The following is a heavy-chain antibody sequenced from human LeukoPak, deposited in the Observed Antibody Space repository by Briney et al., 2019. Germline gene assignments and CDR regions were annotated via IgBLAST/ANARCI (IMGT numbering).Heavy chain of an antibody. J-gene: IGHJ4*02. CDR3: ARSAGYYDSSAYGDY. CDR1: GGSFSGYY. D-gene: IGHD3-22*01. CDR2: INHSGST. V-gene: IGHV4-34*01. Sequence: PSEALSLTCAVYGGSFSGYYWSWIRQPPGKGLEWIGEINHSGSTKYNPSLKSRVTMSLDTSKKQFSLKLSSVTAADTAVYYCARSAGYYDSSAYGDYWGQGTLVTVSS.